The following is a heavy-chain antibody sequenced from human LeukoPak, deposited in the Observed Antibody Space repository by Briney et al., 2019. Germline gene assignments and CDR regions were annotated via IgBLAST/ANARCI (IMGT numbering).Heavy chain of an antibody. J-gene: IGHJ6*02. CDR1: GGSISSSSYY. Sequence: NPSETLSLTCTVSGGSISSSSYYWGWIRQPPGKGLEWIGSIYYSGSTYYNPSLKSRVTISVDTSKNQFSLKLSSVTAADTAVYYCARQGVVRGVLNYYYGMDVWGQGTTVTVSS. CDR3: ARQGVVRGVLNYYYGMDV. D-gene: IGHD3-10*01. CDR2: IYYSGST. V-gene: IGHV4-39*01.